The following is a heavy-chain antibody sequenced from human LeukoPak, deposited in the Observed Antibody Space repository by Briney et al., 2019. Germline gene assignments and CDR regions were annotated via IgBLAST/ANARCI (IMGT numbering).Heavy chain of an antibody. J-gene: IGHJ4*02. Sequence: SETLSLTCTVSGGSISSGGYYWSWIRQHPEKGLEWIGYIYYSGSTYYNPSLKSRVTISVDTSKNQFSLKLSSVTAADTAVYYCARDSSSWTLDYWGQGTLVTVSS. D-gene: IGHD6-13*01. CDR1: GGSISSGGYY. CDR3: ARDSSSWTLDY. V-gene: IGHV4-31*03. CDR2: IYYSGST.